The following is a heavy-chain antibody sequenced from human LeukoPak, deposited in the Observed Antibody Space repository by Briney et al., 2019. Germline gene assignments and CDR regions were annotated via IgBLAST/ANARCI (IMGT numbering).Heavy chain of an antibody. V-gene: IGHV4-59*08. J-gene: IGHJ4*02. D-gene: IGHD2-15*01. CDR3: VRSSTYHLFDD. CDR2: MYYSGST. Sequence: SETLSLTCSVSGDSISTYYWSWIRQPPGKGLEWIGYMYYSGSTNYNPSLKSRVTISVDMSKNQFSLKLSSVTAADTAVYYCVRSSTYHLFDDWGQGTLVTVSS. CDR1: GDSISTYY.